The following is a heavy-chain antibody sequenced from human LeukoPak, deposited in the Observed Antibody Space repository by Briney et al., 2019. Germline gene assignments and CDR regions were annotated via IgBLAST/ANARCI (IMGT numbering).Heavy chain of an antibody. Sequence: GASVKVSCKASGYTFTSYYMHWVRQAPGQGLEWMGIINPSGGSTSYAQKFQGRVTMTRDTSTSTVYMELSSLGSEDTAVYYCARGGRIAVAVIVGALDYWGQGTLVTVSS. V-gene: IGHV1-46*01. D-gene: IGHD6-19*01. J-gene: IGHJ4*02. CDR3: ARGGRIAVAVIVGALDY. CDR2: INPSGGST. CDR1: GYTFTSYY.